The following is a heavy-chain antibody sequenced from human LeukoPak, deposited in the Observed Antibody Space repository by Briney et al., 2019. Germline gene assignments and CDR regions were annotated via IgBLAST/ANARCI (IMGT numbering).Heavy chain of an antibody. CDR2: INPNSGGT. D-gene: IGHD3-3*01. Sequence: GASVKVSCKASGYTFTGYYMHWVRQAPGQGLEWMGWINPNSGGTNYAQKFQGRVTMTRDTSISTAYMELSRLRSDDTAVYYCARDQAYYDFWSGVFDYWGQGTLVTVPS. CDR1: GYTFTGYY. V-gene: IGHV1-2*02. J-gene: IGHJ4*02. CDR3: ARDQAYYDFWSGVFDY.